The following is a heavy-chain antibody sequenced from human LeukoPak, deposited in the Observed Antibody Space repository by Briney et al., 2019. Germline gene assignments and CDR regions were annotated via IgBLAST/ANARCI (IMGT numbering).Heavy chain of an antibody. V-gene: IGHV4-4*07. J-gene: IGHJ5*02. CDR1: GGSTSSYY. CDR2: IYSSGST. D-gene: IGHD3-10*01. CDR3: AREGLNMVRGVIPKEAWGWFDP. Sequence: PSETLSLTCTVSGGSTSSYYWNWIRQPAGKGLEWIGRIYSSGSTNYNPSLKSRVTISVDTSKNQFSLKLSSVTAADTAVYYCAREGLNMVRGVIPKEAWGWFDPWGQGTLVTVSS.